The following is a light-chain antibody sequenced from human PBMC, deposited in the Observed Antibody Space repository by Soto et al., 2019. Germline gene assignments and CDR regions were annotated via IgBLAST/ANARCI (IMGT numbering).Light chain of an antibody. Sequence: SYELTQPPSVSVSPGQTATITCSGDKLVERYVCWYQQKPGQSPVLVLYQDTKRPSGIPERFSGSNSGNTAALTISGTQAMDEADYYCQAWDRTAPVVFGGGTKLTVL. J-gene: IGLJ2*01. CDR1: KLVERY. V-gene: IGLV3-1*01. CDR2: QDT. CDR3: QAWDRTAPVV.